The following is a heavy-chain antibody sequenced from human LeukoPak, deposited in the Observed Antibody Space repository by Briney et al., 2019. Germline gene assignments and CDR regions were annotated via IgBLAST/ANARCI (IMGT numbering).Heavy chain of an antibody. CDR3: ARTSGFGIAAAGIYDY. CDR2: IYHSGST. CDR1: GGSISSGGYY. V-gene: IGHV4-30-2*01. D-gene: IGHD6-13*01. J-gene: IGHJ4*02. Sequence: SETLSLTCTVSGGSISSGGYYWSWIRQPPGKGLEWIGYIYHSGSTYYNPSLKSRVTISVDTSKNQFSLKLSSVTAADTAVYYCARTSGFGIAAAGIYDYWGQGTLVTVSS.